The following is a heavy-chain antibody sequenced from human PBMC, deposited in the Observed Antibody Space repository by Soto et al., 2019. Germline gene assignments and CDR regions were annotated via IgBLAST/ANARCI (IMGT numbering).Heavy chain of an antibody. CDR2: ISAYNGNT. Sequence: QVQLVQSGAEVKKPGASVKVSCKASGYTFTSYGISWVRQAPGQGLEWMGWISAYNGNTNYAQKLQGRGTMTTDTSSSTAYMGLRSLRSDDTAVYYCARDGTDIVVVPAEWFDPWGQGTLVTVSS. D-gene: IGHD2-2*01. V-gene: IGHV1-18*01. J-gene: IGHJ5*02. CDR1: GYTFTSYG. CDR3: ARDGTDIVVVPAEWFDP.